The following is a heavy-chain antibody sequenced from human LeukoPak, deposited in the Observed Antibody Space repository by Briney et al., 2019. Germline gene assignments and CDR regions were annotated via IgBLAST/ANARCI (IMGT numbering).Heavy chain of an antibody. J-gene: IGHJ4*02. Sequence: GGSLSLSCAATGFTFGSHTMSWVRQAPGKGLEWFSSISGSGDSTYYADSVKGRFTLSRDNSKNTLYLQINSLRAEDTAIYFCAKTRTMIEFEYSSPSAFDSWGQGTLVTVSS. D-gene: IGHD6-6*01. CDR3: AKTRTMIEFEYSSPSAFDS. CDR2: ISGSGDST. V-gene: IGHV3-23*01. CDR1: GFTFGSHT.